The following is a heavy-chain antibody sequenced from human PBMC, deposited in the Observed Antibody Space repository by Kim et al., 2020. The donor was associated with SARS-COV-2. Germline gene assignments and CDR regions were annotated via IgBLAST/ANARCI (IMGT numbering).Heavy chain of an antibody. CDR2: IIPIFGTA. V-gene: IGHV1-69*13. D-gene: IGHD2-15*01. CDR3: ARGGYCSGGSCPGRGYYGMDV. J-gene: IGHJ6*02. Sequence: SVKVSCKASGGTLSSYAIIWVRQAPGQGLEWMGGIIPIFGTANYAQKFQGRVTITADESTSTAYMELSSLRSEDTAVYYCARGGYCSGGSCPGRGYYGMDVWGQGTTVTVSS. CDR1: GGTLSSYA.